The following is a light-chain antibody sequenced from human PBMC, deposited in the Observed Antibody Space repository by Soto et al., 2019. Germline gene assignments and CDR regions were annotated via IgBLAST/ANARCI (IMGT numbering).Light chain of an antibody. V-gene: IGKV1-33*01. Sequence: DIQMTQSPSSLSASVGDRVTITCQASQDISKYLNWYQQRPGKAPKLLIYETSNLERGVPSRFSGSGSGTDFTFTISSLQPEDIATYYCQQYDSLPPTFGGGSKVEIK. CDR1: QDISKY. J-gene: IGKJ4*01. CDR2: ETS. CDR3: QQYDSLPPT.